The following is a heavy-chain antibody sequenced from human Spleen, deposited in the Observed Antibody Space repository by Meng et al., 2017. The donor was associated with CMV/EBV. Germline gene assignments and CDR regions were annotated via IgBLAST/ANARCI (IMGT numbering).Heavy chain of an antibody. D-gene: IGHD1-7*01. Sequence: GGSLRLSCAASGSKFSSFGMHWVRQAPGKGLEWVASIDYEGLETHYMDSVKGRFTVSRDNSKNTLFLQMNSLTPADTSVYYCAKEGGNSASPVYFYSGLDVWGQGTTVTVSS. V-gene: IGHV3-30*02. CDR2: IDYEGLET. CDR1: GSKFSSFG. J-gene: IGHJ6*02. CDR3: AKEGGNSASPVYFYSGLDV.